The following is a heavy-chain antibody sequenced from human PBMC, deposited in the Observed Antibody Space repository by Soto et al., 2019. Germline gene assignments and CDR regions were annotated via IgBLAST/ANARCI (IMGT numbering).Heavy chain of an antibody. V-gene: IGHV3-15*01. CDR3: STGGKYYGMDV. Sequence: GGSLRLSCAASGFTFSNAWMSWVRQGPGKGLEWVGRIKSKTDGGTTDYAAPVKGRFTVSRDDSKNILYLQMNSLKTEDTAVYYCSTGGKYYGMDVWGQGTTVTVSS. CDR2: IKSKTDGGTT. J-gene: IGHJ6*02. D-gene: IGHD1-26*01. CDR1: GFTFSNAW.